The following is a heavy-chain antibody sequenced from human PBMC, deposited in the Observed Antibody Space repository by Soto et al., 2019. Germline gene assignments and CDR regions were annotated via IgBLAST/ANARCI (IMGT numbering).Heavy chain of an antibody. J-gene: IGHJ5*02. D-gene: IGHD2-15*01. CDR2: ISASGGST. CDR3: VRGGGGGLFDP. V-gene: IGHV3-23*01. CDR1: GSTFSRYA. Sequence: EVQLLESGGGMVERGGSLRLSCAASGSTFSRYAMNWVRQAPGKGLEWVSGISASGGSTYYADFVKGRITISRDNPKSTLYLQMNSLRVDDTGEYYCVRGGGGGLFDPWGQGTMVTVSS.